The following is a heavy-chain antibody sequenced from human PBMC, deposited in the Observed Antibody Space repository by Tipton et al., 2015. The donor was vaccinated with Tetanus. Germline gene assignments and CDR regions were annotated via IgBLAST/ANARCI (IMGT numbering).Heavy chain of an antibody. D-gene: IGHD3-10*01. J-gene: IGHJ6*02. Sequence: TLSLTCSVSGGSISGSYWNWIRQPPGKGLEWIGYVYYNGNTHYNPALKSRVTISVDTSKNQFSLKLSSVTAADTAVYYCARGGGNTMFRGGEFVHSYYYQGMDVWGQGTTVTVSS. V-gene: IGHV4-59*12. CDR3: ARGGGNTMFRGGEFVHSYYYQGMDV. CDR1: GGSISGSY. CDR2: VYYNGNT.